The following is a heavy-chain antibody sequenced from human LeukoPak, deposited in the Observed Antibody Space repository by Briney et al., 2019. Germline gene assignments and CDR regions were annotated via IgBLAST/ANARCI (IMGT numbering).Heavy chain of an antibody. Sequence: GGSLRLSCAASGFTFSSYSMNWVRQAPGKGLEWVSSISSSSSYIYYADSVKGRFTISRDNAKNSLYLQMNSLRAEDTAVYYCARDQSEVIHAFDIWGQGTMVTVSS. CDR2: ISSSSSYI. J-gene: IGHJ3*02. V-gene: IGHV3-21*01. CDR3: ARDQSEVIHAFDI. CDR1: GFTFSSYS.